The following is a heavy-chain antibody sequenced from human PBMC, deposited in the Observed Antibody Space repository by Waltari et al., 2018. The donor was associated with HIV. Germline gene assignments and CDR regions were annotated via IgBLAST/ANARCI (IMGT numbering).Heavy chain of an antibody. Sequence: EVQLLESGGGLVQPGGSLRLSCTASGFTSSNYAMNWVRQPPGQGLEWVSVINGSGDTTYYAASVKGRFTISRDNSKDTLYLQMNSLRAEDTAVYYCARFRTVRATDFDYWGQGTLVTVSS. V-gene: IGHV3-23*01. J-gene: IGHJ4*02. CDR3: ARFRTVRATDFDY. D-gene: IGHD1-26*01. CDR1: GFTSSNYA. CDR2: INGSGDTT.